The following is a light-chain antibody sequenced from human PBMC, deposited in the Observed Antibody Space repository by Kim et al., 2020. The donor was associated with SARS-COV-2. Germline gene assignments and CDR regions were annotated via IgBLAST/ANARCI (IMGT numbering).Light chain of an antibody. V-gene: IGKV3-20*01. Sequence: LPPGERATLSCRASQSVSKNYLAWYQQKPGQAPRLLIYGASSRATGIPERFSGSGSGTDFILTISRLEPEDFAVYYCQQYGSSPYTFGQGTKLEI. J-gene: IGKJ2*01. CDR1: QSVSKNY. CDR3: QQYGSSPYT. CDR2: GAS.